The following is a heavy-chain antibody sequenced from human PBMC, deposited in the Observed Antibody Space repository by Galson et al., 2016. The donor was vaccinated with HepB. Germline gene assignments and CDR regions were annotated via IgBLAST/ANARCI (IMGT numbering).Heavy chain of an antibody. J-gene: IGHJ4*02. D-gene: IGHD5-18*01. V-gene: IGHV3-9*01. CDR2: ISWNSGRI. CDR3: TKGQGTAMVTQFDS. Sequence: SLRLSCAVSGFTLDDYAMNWVRQVSGKGLEWVAGISWNSGRIGYADSVKGRFTISRDNAKKSLYLQMNTLRPEDTALYYCTKGQGTAMVTQFDSWGQGTLVTVSS. CDR1: GFTLDDYA.